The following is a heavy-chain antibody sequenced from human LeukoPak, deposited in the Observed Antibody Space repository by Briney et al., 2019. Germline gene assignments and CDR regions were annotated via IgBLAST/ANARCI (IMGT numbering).Heavy chain of an antibody. D-gene: IGHD6-19*01. CDR1: GFTFSSYG. Sequence: QSGGSLRLSCAASGFTFSSYGMHWVRQAPGKGLEWVSFIRYDGNNKYYADSVKGRFTISRDNSKNTLYLQMNSLRAEDTAVYYCARVASSTGNFDYWGQGTLVTVSS. V-gene: IGHV3-30*02. CDR3: ARVASSTGNFDY. CDR2: IRYDGNNK. J-gene: IGHJ4*02.